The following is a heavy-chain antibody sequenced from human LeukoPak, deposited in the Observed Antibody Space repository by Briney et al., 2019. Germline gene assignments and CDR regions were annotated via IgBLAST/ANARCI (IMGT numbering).Heavy chain of an antibody. D-gene: IGHD6-13*01. CDR1: GYTFTSYG. Sequence: ASVKVSCKASGYTFTSYGISWVRQAPGQGLEWMGWISAYNGNTNYAQKLQGRVTMTTDTSTSTAYMELRSLRSDDTAVYYCARWYSSSWPYSINWFDPWGQGTLVTVSS. V-gene: IGHV1-18*01. CDR2: ISAYNGNT. J-gene: IGHJ5*02. CDR3: ARWYSSSWPYSINWFDP.